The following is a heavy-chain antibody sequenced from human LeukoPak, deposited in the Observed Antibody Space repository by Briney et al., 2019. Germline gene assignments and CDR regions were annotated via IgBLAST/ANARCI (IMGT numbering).Heavy chain of an antibody. CDR1: GGSISSGGYY. J-gene: IGHJ4*02. D-gene: IGHD6-19*01. CDR3: ARVSYSSGWAIDY. CDR2: IYYSGTT. Sequence: PSQTLSLTCTVSGGSISSGGYYWSWIRQHPGKGLEWIGCIYYSGTTYYHPSLTSRVAISVDTSKNQFSLKLSSVTAADTAVYYCARVSYSSGWAIDYWGQGTLVTVSS. V-gene: IGHV4-31*03.